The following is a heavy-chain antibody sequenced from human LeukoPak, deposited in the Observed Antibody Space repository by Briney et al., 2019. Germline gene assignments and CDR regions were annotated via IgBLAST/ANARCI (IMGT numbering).Heavy chain of an antibody. D-gene: IGHD2-2*01. V-gene: IGHV4-4*07. CDR1: GGSISSYY. J-gene: IGHJ6*03. Sequence: PSETLSLTCTVSGGSISSYYWSWIRQPAGKGLEWIGRIYTSGSTNYNPSLKSRVTMSVDTSKNQFPLKLSSVTAADTAVYYCAGGVVPAATYYYYYYMDVWGKGTTVTVSS. CDR3: AGGVVPAATYYYYYYMDV. CDR2: IYTSGST.